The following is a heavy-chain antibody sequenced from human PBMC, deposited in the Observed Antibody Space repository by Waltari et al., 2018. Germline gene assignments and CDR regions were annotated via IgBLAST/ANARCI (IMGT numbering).Heavy chain of an antibody. CDR2: IYYSGST. V-gene: IGHV4-59*12. J-gene: IGHJ4*02. CDR3: ARLEPNDY. CDR1: GGSISSYY. Sequence: QVQLQESGPGLVKPSETLSLTCTVSGGSISSYYWSWIRQPPGKGLEWIGYIYYSGSTNYNPSLKSRVTISADKSISTAYLQWSSLKASDTAMYYCARLEPNDYWGQGTLVTVSS. D-gene: IGHD1-1*01.